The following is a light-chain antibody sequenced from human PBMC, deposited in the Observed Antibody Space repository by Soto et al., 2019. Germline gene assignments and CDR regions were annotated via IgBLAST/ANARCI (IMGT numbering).Light chain of an antibody. Sequence: DIVMTQSPLSLPVTLGEPASISCRSSQSLLHSNGYNYLDWYLQKPGQSPQLLIYLGSNRASGVPDRFSGSGSGTDFTLEISRVEAEDVGVYYCMQALQTWTFGQGTKVEIK. CDR1: QSLLHSNGYNY. CDR3: MQALQTWT. CDR2: LGS. J-gene: IGKJ1*01. V-gene: IGKV2-28*01.